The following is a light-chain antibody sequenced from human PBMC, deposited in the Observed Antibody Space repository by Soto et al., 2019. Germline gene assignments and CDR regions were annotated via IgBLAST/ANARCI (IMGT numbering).Light chain of an antibody. Sequence: QAVVIQPPSASGTPGQTVTISCSGSSSNIGSDYVYWYQQLPGTAPKLLIYTDNQRASGVPDRFSGSKSGTSGSLAISGLRSEDEAEYFCAAWDDTLESVVFGGGTQLTVL. J-gene: IGLJ2*01. CDR2: TDN. CDR1: SSNIGSDY. CDR3: AAWDDTLESVV. V-gene: IGLV1-47*02.